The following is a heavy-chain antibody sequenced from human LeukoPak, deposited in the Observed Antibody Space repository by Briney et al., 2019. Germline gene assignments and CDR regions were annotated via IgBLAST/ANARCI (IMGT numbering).Heavy chain of an antibody. Sequence: GGSLRLSCAASGFTFSSYWMHWVRQAPGKGLVWVSRINTDGSNTTHADSVKGRFTISRDNAKNTLFLQMNSLRAEDTAVYYCARGGRYYDTNGFSFYFDYWGQGTLVTVSS. V-gene: IGHV3-74*01. J-gene: IGHJ4*02. CDR1: GFTFSSYW. D-gene: IGHD3-22*01. CDR3: ARGGRYYDTNGFSFYFDY. CDR2: INTDGSNT.